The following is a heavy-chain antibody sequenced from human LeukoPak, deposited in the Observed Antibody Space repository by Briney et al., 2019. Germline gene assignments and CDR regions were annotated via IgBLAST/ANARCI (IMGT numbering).Heavy chain of an antibody. Sequence: GSLRLSCSASGSTFSSYTMHWVRQAPGKGLEYVSAISSNGGSTYYADSVKGRFTISRDNSKNTLYLQMSSLRAEDTAVYYCVKRGSSYGLDYWGQGTLVTVSS. V-gene: IGHV3-64D*09. CDR1: GSTFSSYT. CDR3: VKRGSSYGLDY. D-gene: IGHD5-18*01. CDR2: ISSNGGST. J-gene: IGHJ4*02.